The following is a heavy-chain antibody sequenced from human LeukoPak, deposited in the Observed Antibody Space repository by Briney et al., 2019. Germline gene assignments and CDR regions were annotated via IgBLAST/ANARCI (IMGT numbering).Heavy chain of an antibody. CDR2: ISYDGTNK. CDR1: GFTFTNYA. V-gene: IGHV3-30-3*01. Sequence: GGSLRLSCAASGFTFTNYALHWVRQAPGKGLEWVAAISYDGTNKYYADSVKGRFTISRDNSKNTLSLQMNSLRAEDTALYYCARGFVLGAAKNYFDYWGQGALVTVSS. CDR3: ARGFVLGAAKNYFDY. J-gene: IGHJ4*02. D-gene: IGHD2-21*02.